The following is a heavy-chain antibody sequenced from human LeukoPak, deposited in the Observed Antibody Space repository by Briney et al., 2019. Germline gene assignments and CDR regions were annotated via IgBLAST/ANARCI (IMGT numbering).Heavy chain of an antibody. V-gene: IGHV4-59*02. Sequence: PSETLSLTCTVSGGSVSNYYWSWIRQSPGKGLEWIGYIYYTETSYNPSLKSRVTISADTSKNQFSLKLYSVTAADTAVYYCARGGGPYDSSGYYYGFDYWGQGTLVTVSS. D-gene: IGHD3-22*01. J-gene: IGHJ4*02. CDR3: ARGGGPYDSSGYYYGFDY. CDR2: IYYTET. CDR1: GGSVSNYY.